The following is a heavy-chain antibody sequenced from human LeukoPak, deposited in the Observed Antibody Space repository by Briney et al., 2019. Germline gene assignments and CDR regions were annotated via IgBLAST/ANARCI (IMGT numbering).Heavy chain of an antibody. Sequence: GGSLRLSCAASGFTFSSYAMSWVRQAPGKGLEWVANIKQDGSEKYYVDSVKGRFTISRDNAKNSLYLQMNSLRAEDTAVYYCAVVDYWGQGTLVTVPS. CDR2: IKQDGSEK. CDR1: GFTFSSYA. CDR3: AVVDY. V-gene: IGHV3-7*01. J-gene: IGHJ4*02.